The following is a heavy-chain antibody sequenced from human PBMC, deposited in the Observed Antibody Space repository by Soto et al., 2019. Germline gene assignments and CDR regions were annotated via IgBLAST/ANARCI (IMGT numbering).Heavy chain of an antibody. CDR3: ARHAIVVTGPLDN. V-gene: IGHV5-51*01. Sequence: PGESLKISCKGSGYSFTSYWIGWVRQMPGKGLGWMGIIYPGDSDTRYSPSFQGQVTISXGXXXXTXYXQXXXLKAXDTAVYYCARHAIVVTGPLDNWGQGTMVTVSS. D-gene: IGHD3-22*01. CDR2: IYPGDSDT. J-gene: IGHJ4*02. CDR1: GYSFTSYW.